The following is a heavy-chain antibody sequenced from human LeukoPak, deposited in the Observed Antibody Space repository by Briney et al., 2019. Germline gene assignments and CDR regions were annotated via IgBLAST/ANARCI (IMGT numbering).Heavy chain of an antibody. CDR2: SSWNSGSI. Sequence: PGGSLRLSCAASGFTFDDYAMHWVRQAPGKGLEWVSGSSWNSGSIGYADSVKGRFTISRDNAKNSLYLQMNSLRAEDTAVYYCARGRGWTYDSWGRGTLVTVSS. D-gene: IGHD6-19*01. CDR3: ARGRGWTYDS. V-gene: IGHV3-9*01. J-gene: IGHJ4*02. CDR1: GFTFDDYA.